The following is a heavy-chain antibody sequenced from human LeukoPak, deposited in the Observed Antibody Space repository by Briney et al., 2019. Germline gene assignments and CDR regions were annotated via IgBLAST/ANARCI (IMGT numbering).Heavy chain of an antibody. CDR3: AREYLRRKTGYFDY. Sequence: GGSLRLSCAASGFTFSNYNMNWVRQAPGKGLEWVSYISSGSSSAIYYADYVKGRFTVSRDNAKNSLYLQMNSLRAEDTAVYYCAREYLRRKTGYFDYWGQGTLVTVSS. CDR2: ISSGSSSAI. CDR1: GFTFSNYN. V-gene: IGHV3-48*01. J-gene: IGHJ4*02. D-gene: IGHD1-14*01.